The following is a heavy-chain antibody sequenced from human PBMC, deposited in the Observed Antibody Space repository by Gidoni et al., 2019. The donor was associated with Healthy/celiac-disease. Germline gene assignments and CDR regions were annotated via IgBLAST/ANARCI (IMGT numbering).Heavy chain of an antibody. CDR1: GGSFSGYY. J-gene: IGHJ4*02. D-gene: IGHD5-18*01. Sequence: PSETLSLTCAVYGGSFSGYYWGWIRQPPGKGLEWIGEINHSGSTNYNPSLKSRVTISVDTSKNQFSLKLRAVTAADTVVYYWARGKGYSYGPSHYYFDYWGQGTLVTVS. V-gene: IGHV4-34*01. CDR2: INHSGST. CDR3: ARGKGYSYGPSHYYFDY.